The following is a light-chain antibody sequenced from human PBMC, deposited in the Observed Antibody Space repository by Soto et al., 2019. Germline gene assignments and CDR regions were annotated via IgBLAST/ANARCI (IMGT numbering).Light chain of an antibody. J-gene: IGLJ1*01. CDR1: SNGVGGYDY. Sequence: QSALTQPASVSGSPGHSITISCTGTSNGVGGYDYVSWYQQHPGKAPKLVIYEVSHRPSGISDRFSGSKSGNTASLTISGLQVEDEADYYCSSYATSSPYVFGPGTKVTV. CDR2: EVS. CDR3: SSYATSSPYV. V-gene: IGLV2-14*01.